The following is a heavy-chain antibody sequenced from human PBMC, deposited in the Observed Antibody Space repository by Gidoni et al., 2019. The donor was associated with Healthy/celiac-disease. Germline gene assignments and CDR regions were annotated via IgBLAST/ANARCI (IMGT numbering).Heavy chain of an antibody. V-gene: IGHV3-21*01. CDR2: ISISSRYI. Sequence: EVQLVASGGGLVKPGESLRLSCAASGFTFSSYSMNWVRQAPGKGLEWVSSISISSRYIDYADSVKGRCTISRDNAKNSRYLQMNSLRAEDTAVYYCARDLPYYYDSSNHDAFDIWGQGTMVLVS. J-gene: IGHJ3*02. CDR3: ARDLPYYYDSSNHDAFDI. D-gene: IGHD3-22*01. CDR1: GFTFSSYS.